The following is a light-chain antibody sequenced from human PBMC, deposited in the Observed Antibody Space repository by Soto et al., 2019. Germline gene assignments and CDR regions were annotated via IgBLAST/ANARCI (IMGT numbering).Light chain of an antibody. CDR1: SSDVGAYTY. Sequence: QSVLTQPASVSGSPGQSITISCTGTSSDVGAYTYVSWYQQHPGKAPKLMIYDVSNRPSGVSNRFSGSKSGNTAFLIISGLQAEDEADDYCTSYTSNSTPYVFGGGTKVTVL. CDR2: DVS. J-gene: IGLJ1*01. V-gene: IGLV2-14*01. CDR3: TSYTSNSTPYV.